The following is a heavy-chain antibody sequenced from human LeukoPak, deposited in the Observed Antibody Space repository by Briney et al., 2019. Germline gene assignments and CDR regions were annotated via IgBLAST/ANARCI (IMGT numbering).Heavy chain of an antibody. CDR3: AREEGYYDSSGYYPAPINY. D-gene: IGHD3-22*01. CDR2: IIPIFGTA. V-gene: IGHV1-69*13. J-gene: IGHJ4*02. Sequence: SVKVSCKASGGTFISYAISWVRQAPGQGLEWMGGIIPIFGTANYAQKFQGRVTITADESTSTAYMELSSLRPEDTAVYYCAREEGYYDSSGYYPAPINYWGQGTLVTVSS. CDR1: GGTFISYA.